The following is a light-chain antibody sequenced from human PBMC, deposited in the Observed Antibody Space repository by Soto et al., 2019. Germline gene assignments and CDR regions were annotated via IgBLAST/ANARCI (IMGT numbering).Light chain of an antibody. J-gene: IGLJ1*01. CDR1: SSDVGTYNL. Sequence: QSALTQPASVSGSPGQSLTISCTGTSSDVGTYNLVSWYQQHPGKAPQLMLFEVSKRPSGFSNRFSGSKSGNTASLTISGLQAEDEADYYCCSYAGSSTYVFGTGTKVTVL. CDR2: EVS. CDR3: CSYAGSSTYV. V-gene: IGLV2-23*02.